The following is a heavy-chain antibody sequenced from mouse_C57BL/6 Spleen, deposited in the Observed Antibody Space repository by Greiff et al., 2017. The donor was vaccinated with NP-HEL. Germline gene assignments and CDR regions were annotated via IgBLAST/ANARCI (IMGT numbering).Heavy chain of an antibody. CDR3: ARVTTPYFDV. J-gene: IGHJ1*03. V-gene: IGHV1-64*01. Sequence: QVQLKQPGAELVKPGASVKLSCKASGYTFTSYWMHWVKQRPGQGLEWIGMIHPNSGSTNYNEKFKSKATLTVDKSSSTDYMQLSSLTSEDSAVYYCARVTTPYFDVWGTGTTVTVSS. CDR1: GYTFTSYW. D-gene: IGHD1-1*01. CDR2: IHPNSGST.